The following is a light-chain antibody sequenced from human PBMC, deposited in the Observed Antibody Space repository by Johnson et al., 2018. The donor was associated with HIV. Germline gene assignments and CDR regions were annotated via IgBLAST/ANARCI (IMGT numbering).Light chain of an antibody. CDR1: SSNIGNNY. J-gene: IGLJ1*01. Sequence: HSVLTQPPSVSVAPGQKVTISCSGSSSNIGNNYVSWYQQLPGTAPKLLIYENNKRPSGIPDRFSGSKSGTSATLAITGLHIGDEADYYCGTWDSSLSAGFFGTGTKVTVL. CDR2: ENN. V-gene: IGLV1-51*01. CDR3: GTWDSSLSAGF.